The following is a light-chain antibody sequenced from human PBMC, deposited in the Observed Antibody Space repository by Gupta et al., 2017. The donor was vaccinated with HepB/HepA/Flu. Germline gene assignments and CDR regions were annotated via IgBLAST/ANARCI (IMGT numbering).Light chain of an antibody. CDR1: QGISSY. J-gene: IGKJ4*01. Sequence: AIRMTQSPSSFSASTGDRVTITCRASQGISSYLAWYQQKPVKAPKLLIYAASTLQSVVPSRFSGSGSGKDFTLTISCLQSEDVATYYCQQYYSYPLTFGGGTKVEIK. CDR3: QQYYSYPLT. CDR2: AAS. V-gene: IGKV1-8*01.